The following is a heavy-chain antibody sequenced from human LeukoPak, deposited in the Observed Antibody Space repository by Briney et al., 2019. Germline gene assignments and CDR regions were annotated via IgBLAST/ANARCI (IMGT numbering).Heavy chain of an antibody. Sequence: GGSLRLSCAASGLTISSYSMNWVRQAPGKGLQWVSYISSSSSTIYYADSVKGRFTISRDNAKQPLYLQMNSLRAEDTAVYYCARVIETGYSSSWYGGSPYYFDYWGQGTLVTVSS. CDR2: ISSSSSTI. V-gene: IGHV3-48*01. D-gene: IGHD6-13*01. CDR3: ARVIETGYSSSWYGGSPYYFDY. J-gene: IGHJ4*02. CDR1: GLTISSYS.